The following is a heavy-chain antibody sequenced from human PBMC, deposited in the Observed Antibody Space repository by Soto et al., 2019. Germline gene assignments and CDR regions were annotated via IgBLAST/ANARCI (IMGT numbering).Heavy chain of an antibody. CDR1: GYTFTHYY. J-gene: IGHJ4*02. CDR2: INPASGST. Sequence: QVQLVQSGAEVKKPGASVKLSCRTSGYTFTHYYIHWVRQAPGQGLEWLAIINPASGSTNYAQDFQGRVTLTMGTSTTTVYMELSGLSAEDTAIFYCARDLAAGDYWGQGTLVTVSS. D-gene: IGHD6-13*01. CDR3: ARDLAAGDY. V-gene: IGHV1-46*01.